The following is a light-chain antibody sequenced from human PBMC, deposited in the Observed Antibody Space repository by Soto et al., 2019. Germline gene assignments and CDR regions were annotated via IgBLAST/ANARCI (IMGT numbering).Light chain of an antibody. J-gene: IGKJ1*01. V-gene: IGKV3-15*01. Sequence: LSVSPGERVTLSCRASQSVSSSLAWYQQRPGQAPRLLIYDTSTRAAGIAARLSGSGSGTEFTLTISSLQSEDFAVYYCQQYVHWPPGTFGQGTKVDIK. CDR3: QQYVHWPPGT. CDR2: DTS. CDR1: QSVSSS.